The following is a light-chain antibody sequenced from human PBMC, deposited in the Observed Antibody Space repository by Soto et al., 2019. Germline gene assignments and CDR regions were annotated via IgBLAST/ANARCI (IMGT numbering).Light chain of an antibody. Sequence: QSVLTRPASVSGSPGQTITISCTGPSSDVGGYTSVSWYQQHPGKAPKRLIYDVTYRPSGVSTRFSGSKSGNTASLTISGLQAEDEADYYCSSFTSSILVFGGGTKVTVL. CDR2: DVT. V-gene: IGLV2-14*01. CDR3: SSFTSSILV. J-gene: IGLJ3*02. CDR1: SSDVGGYTS.